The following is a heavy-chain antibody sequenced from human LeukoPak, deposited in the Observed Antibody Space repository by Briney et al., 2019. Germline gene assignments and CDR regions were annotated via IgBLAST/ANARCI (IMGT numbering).Heavy chain of an antibody. CDR1: GGSISSYY. CDR3: ARGGTTVVPNGD. D-gene: IGHD4-23*01. CDR2: IYYSGST. Sequence: SETLSLTCTVSGGSISSYYWSWIRQPPGKGLEWIGYIYYSGSTYYNPSLKSRVTISVDTSKNQFSLKLSSVAAADTAVYYCARGGTTVVPNGDWGQGTLVTVSS. J-gene: IGHJ4*02. V-gene: IGHV4-59*12.